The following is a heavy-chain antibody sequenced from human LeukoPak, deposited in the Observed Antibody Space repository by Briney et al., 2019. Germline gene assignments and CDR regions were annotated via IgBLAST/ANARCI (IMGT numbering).Heavy chain of an antibody. J-gene: IGHJ4*02. Sequence: GGTLRLPCAASGFTFSSYGMSWVRQAPGKGLEWVSAISGSGGSTYYADSVKGRFTISRDNSKNTLYLQMNSLRAEDTAVYYCAKVGVYSYHHHYYFDYWGQGTLVTVSS. V-gene: IGHV3-23*01. CDR3: AKVGVYSYHHHYYFDY. D-gene: IGHD2-15*01. CDR2: ISGSGGST. CDR1: GFTFSSYG.